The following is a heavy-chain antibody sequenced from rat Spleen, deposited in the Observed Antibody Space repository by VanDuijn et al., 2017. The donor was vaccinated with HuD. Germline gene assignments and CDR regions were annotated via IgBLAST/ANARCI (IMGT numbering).Heavy chain of an antibody. J-gene: IGHJ2*01. D-gene: IGHD1-6*01. CDR2: IWGDGST. CDR1: GFSLISYS. CDR3: ARGGFFRY. Sequence: QVQLKESGPSLVQPSQTLSLTCTVSGFSLISYSVNWVRQPPGKGLEWMGGIWGDGSTKYNSAYKSRLSISRDTSKSQVFLKMNSLRSEDTATYYCARGGFFRYWGQGVMVTVSS. V-gene: IGHV2-13*01.